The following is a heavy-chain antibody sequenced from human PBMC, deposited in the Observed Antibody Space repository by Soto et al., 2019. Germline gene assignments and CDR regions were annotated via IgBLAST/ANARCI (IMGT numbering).Heavy chain of an antibody. CDR3: AKALNYDSSAYYRRGRAFDY. D-gene: IGHD3-22*01. Sequence: EVQLLESGGGLVQPGGSLRLSCAGSGFTFNSYAMTWVRQAPGRGLEWVSCVSGSGTNTYYADSVKGRFTISRDNSRNMLFLQMNSLRAEGSAVYYCAKALNYDSSAYYRRGRAFDYWGQGTLVTVSS. CDR1: GFTFNSYA. J-gene: IGHJ4*02. CDR2: VSGSGTNT. V-gene: IGHV3-23*01.